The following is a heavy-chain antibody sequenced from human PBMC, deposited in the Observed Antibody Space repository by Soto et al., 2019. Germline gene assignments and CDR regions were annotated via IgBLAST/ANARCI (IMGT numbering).Heavy chain of an antibody. J-gene: IGHJ4*02. D-gene: IGHD6-19*01. V-gene: IGHV3-74*01. CDR2: INSDGSST. CDR3: ARWVGSGWYCDY. Sequence: GGSLRLSCAASGFTFSSYWMHWVRQAPGKGLVWVSRINSDGSSTSYADSVKGRFTISRDNAKNTLYLQMNSLRAEDTAVYYCARWVGSGWYCDYWGQGTLVTVSS. CDR1: GFTFSSYW.